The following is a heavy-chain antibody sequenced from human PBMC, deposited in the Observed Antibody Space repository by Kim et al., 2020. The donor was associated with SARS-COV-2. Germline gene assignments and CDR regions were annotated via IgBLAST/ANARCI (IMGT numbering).Heavy chain of an antibody. D-gene: IGHD3-22*01. V-gene: IGHV3-23*01. J-gene: IGHJ5*01. CDR1: GFTFSSYA. CDR3: PKPSIPLILVALAS. Sequence: GGSLRLSCAASGFTFSSYAMSWVRQAPGKGLEWVSAISGSGVTTYSPTSVRARFTFSRATPKTTLFLQMTTLRAQAPAFYSFPKPSIPLILVALASWA. CDR2: ISGSGVTT.